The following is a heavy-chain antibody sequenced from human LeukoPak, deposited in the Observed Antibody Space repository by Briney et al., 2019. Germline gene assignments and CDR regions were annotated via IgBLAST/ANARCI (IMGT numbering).Heavy chain of an antibody. CDR1: GGSISSYY. J-gene: IGHJ4*02. CDR2: IYYSGSS. D-gene: IGHD3-22*01. V-gene: IGHV4-59*08. Sequence: PAETLSLTCAVSGGSISSYYWSWIRQPPGKGLEGVGYIYYSGSSNYNPSLKRRVTISVDTSKTQFYLKLSSVPAADTAVYYGATEVTHYYDSSAEFFNWGQGTLVTVSS. CDR3: ATEVTHYYDSSAEFFN.